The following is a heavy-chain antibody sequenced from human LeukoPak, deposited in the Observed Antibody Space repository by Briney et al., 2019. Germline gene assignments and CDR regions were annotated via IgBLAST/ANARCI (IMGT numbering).Heavy chain of an antibody. V-gene: IGHV3-74*01. D-gene: IGHD3-10*01. CDR1: EFTLSNYW. Sequence: GGSLRLSCAASEFTLSNYWMHWVRQAPGKGLVWVSRINNNGSSTSYADSVKGRFTVSRDNAKSTVYLQMISLGDEDTAVYYCAREKPADYGSGSYDLQYYYFGMDVWGQGTTVTVSS. CDR2: INNNGSST. CDR3: AREKPADYGSGSYDLQYYYFGMDV. J-gene: IGHJ6*02.